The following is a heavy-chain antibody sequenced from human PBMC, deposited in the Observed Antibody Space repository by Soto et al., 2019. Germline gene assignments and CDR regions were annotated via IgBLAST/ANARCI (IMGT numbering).Heavy chain of an antibody. CDR3: ARDRIVLVPAALGGYYYYGMDV. D-gene: IGHD2-2*01. CDR1: GDSFSSSY. Sequence: QVQLQESGPGLVKPSETLSLTCTVAGDSFSSSYWSWIRQPPGKGLEWIGYIYYSGNTNYNPSLKSRVTMSVDTSKNHFSLKLTSVTAADTAVYYCARDRIVLVPAALGGYYYYGMDVW. V-gene: IGHV4-59*01. J-gene: IGHJ6*01. CDR2: IYYSGNT.